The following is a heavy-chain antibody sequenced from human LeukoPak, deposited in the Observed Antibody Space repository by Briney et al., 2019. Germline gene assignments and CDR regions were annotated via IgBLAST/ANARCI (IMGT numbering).Heavy chain of an antibody. V-gene: IGHV1-69*04. Sequence: ASVKVSCKASGGTFSSYAISWVRQAPGQGLEWMGRITPILGIANYAQKFQGRVTITADKSTSTAYMELSGLRSEDTAVYYCAREPHDFWSGYYPDYWGQGTLVTVSS. CDR2: ITPILGIA. J-gene: IGHJ4*02. CDR1: GGTFSSYA. D-gene: IGHD3-3*01. CDR3: AREPHDFWSGYYPDY.